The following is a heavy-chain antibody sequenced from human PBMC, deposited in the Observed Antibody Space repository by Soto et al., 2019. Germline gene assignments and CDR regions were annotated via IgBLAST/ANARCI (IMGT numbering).Heavy chain of an antibody. CDR2: IIPIFGTA. J-gene: IGHJ3*02. Sequence: SVKVSCKASGGTFISYAISWVRQAPGQGLEWMGGIIPIFGTANYAQKFQGRVTITADESTSTAYMELSSLRSEDTAVYYCARGKDSSGYYSAAREAFDIWGQGTMVTVSS. D-gene: IGHD3-22*01. V-gene: IGHV1-69*13. CDR3: ARGKDSSGYYSAAREAFDI. CDR1: GGTFISYA.